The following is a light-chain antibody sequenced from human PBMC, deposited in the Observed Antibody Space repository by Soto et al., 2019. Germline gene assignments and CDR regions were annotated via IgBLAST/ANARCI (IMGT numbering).Light chain of an antibody. V-gene: IGLV2-14*01. Sequence: QSALTQPASVSGSPGQSITISCTGTISDVGAYNYVSLYQQHPGKAPKLMIYDVNIRPSGVSNRFSGSKSGNTASLTISGLQAEDEADYYCTSWTTSTTMKFGGGTKVTVL. CDR1: ISDVGAYNY. J-gene: IGLJ2*01. CDR2: DVN. CDR3: TSWTTSTTMK.